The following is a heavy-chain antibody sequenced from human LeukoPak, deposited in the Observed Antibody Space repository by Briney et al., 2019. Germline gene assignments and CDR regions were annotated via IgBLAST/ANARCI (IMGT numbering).Heavy chain of an antibody. Sequence: PGGSLRLSCAASKFTFSSCWMSWVRQAPGKGLEWVACISQDGSEERYVASVKGRFTISRDNAKDSLYLQMNSLRDEDTAVYYCAREKPMMADYWGQGALVTVSS. CDR1: KFTFSSCW. J-gene: IGHJ4*02. CDR2: ISQDGSEE. D-gene: IGHD3-22*01. CDR3: AREKPMMADY. V-gene: IGHV3-7*01.